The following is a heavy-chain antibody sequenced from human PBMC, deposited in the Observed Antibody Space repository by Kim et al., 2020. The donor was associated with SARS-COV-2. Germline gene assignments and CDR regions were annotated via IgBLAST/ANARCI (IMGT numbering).Heavy chain of an antibody. CDR1: GGSISSYC. V-gene: IGHV4-4*07. CDR3: SRVGVTAAAEYYYYGMDV. J-gene: IGHJ6*01. Sequence: SETLSLTCTVSGGSISSYCLNWIRQPAGKGLEWIWRIYTSGSTNYNPSLKRRVTMSVDTSKNQFSLKLSSVTAADTAAYYCSRVGVTAAAEYYYYGMDV. D-gene: IGHD6-13*01. CDR2: IYTSGST.